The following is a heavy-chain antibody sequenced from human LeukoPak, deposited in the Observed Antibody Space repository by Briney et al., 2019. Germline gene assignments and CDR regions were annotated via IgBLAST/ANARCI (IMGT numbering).Heavy chain of an antibody. D-gene: IGHD1-26*01. Sequence: GGSLRLSCAASGFTFSDYSMNWVCQAPGKGLEWISYISSSGDNIYYADSVKGRFTISRDNAKSSLYLQVNSLRADDTAVYYCARGGIVGATGDYWGQGTLVTVSS. CDR2: ISSSGDNI. V-gene: IGHV3-48*01. CDR3: ARGGIVGATGDY. CDR1: GFTFSDYS. J-gene: IGHJ4*02.